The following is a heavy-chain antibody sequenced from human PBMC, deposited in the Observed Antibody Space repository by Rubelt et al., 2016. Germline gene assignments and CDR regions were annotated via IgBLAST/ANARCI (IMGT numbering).Heavy chain of an antibody. V-gene: IGHV3-23*01. J-gene: IGHJ4*02. CDR3: AQAASCSSTSCQYFDY. D-gene: IGHD2-2*01. CDR1: GFTFSSYA. Sequence: LEEGGGLVQPGGSLRLSCAASGFTFSSYAMSWVRQAPGKGLEWVSAISGSGGSTYYADSVKGRFTISRDNSQNTLYLQMNSLRAEDTAVYYCAQAASCSSTSCQYFDYRGQGTLVTVSS. CDR2: ISGSGGST.